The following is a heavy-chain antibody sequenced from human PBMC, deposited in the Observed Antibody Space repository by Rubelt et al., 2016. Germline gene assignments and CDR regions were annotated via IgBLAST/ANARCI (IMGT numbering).Heavy chain of an antibody. CDR1: GGSFSRYS. Sequence: QVQLQQWGAGLLKPSETLSLTCAVYGGSFSRYSWNWIRQPPGKGLDWIGCIYYGGTTHSTPSLESRVPISVNTSKNQFSHKLGSGTAAETAIDYGAKVGGIAVTGTSNWHDPWGQGTLVTVSS. V-gene: IGHV4-34*01. J-gene: IGHJ5*02. CDR3: AKVGGIAVTGTSNWHDP. CDR2: IYYGGTT. D-gene: IGHD6-19*01.